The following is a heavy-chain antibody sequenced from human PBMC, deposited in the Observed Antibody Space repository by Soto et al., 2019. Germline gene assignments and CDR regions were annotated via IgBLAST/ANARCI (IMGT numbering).Heavy chain of an antibody. CDR1: GGSISSSSYY. D-gene: IGHD2-15*01. J-gene: IGHJ6*02. V-gene: IGHV4-39*01. CDR2: IYYSGST. CDR3: ARQGELQWSTYYYYGMDV. Sequence: SETLSLTCTVSGGSISSSSYYWGWIRQPPGKGLVWIGSIYYSGSTYYNPSLKSRVTISVDTSKNQFSLKLSSVTAADTAVYYCARQGELQWSTYYYYGMDVWGQGTTVTVSS.